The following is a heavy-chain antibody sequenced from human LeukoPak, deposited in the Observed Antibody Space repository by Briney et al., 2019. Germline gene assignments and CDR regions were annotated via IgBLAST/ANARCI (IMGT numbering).Heavy chain of an antibody. Sequence: GGSLRLSCAASGFTVSSNYMSWVRQAPGKGLEWVSSISSSSSYIYYADSVKGRFTISRDNAKNSLYLQMNSLRAEDTAVYYCARPYTIFGVVTHAFDIWGQGTMVTVSS. CDR2: ISSSSSYI. CDR3: ARPYTIFGVVTHAFDI. V-gene: IGHV3-21*01. J-gene: IGHJ3*02. D-gene: IGHD3-3*01. CDR1: GFTVSSNY.